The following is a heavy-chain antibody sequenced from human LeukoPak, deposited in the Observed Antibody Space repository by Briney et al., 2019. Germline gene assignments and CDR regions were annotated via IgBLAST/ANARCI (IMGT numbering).Heavy chain of an antibody. Sequence: SETLSLTCTVSGGSITSSSYYWGWIRQPPGKGLEWIGSIYYSGNTYYNPSLKSRVTISVDTSKNQFSLRLSSVTAADTAVYYCARPNWNDIHFDYWGQGTLVTVSS. CDR3: ARPNWNDIHFDY. V-gene: IGHV4-39*07. J-gene: IGHJ4*02. D-gene: IGHD1-1*01. CDR1: GGSITSSSYY. CDR2: IYYSGNT.